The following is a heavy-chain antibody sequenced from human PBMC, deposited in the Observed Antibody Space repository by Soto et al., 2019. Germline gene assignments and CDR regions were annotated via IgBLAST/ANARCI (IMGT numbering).Heavy chain of an antibody. Sequence: QVQLVESGGGVVQPGRSLRLSCAASGFTFSSYAMHWVRQSPGKGLEWVAVISYDGSNKYYADSVKGRFTISRDNCTTRYLPMISLRAEDTAVYYCVRDKSPYSSGWHNRHFDYWGQGTLVTVSS. CDR1: GFTFSSYA. V-gene: IGHV3-30-3*01. D-gene: IGHD6-19*01. J-gene: IGHJ4*02. CDR2: ISYDGSNK. CDR3: VRDKSPYSSGWHNRHFDY.